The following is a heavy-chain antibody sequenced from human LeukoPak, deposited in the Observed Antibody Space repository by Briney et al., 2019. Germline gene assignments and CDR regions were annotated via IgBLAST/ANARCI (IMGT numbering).Heavy chain of an antibody. CDR3: AKGLENFGVVAANRFDWFDP. D-gene: IGHD2-15*01. V-gene: IGHV3-74*01. Sequence: GGSLRLSCAASGFTFSSYWMHWVRQAPGKGLVWVSRINSDGSSTSYADSVKGRFTISRDNAKNTLYLQMNSLRAEDTAVYYCAKGLENFGVVAANRFDWFDPWGQGTLVTVSS. CDR1: GFTFSSYW. CDR2: INSDGSST. J-gene: IGHJ5*02.